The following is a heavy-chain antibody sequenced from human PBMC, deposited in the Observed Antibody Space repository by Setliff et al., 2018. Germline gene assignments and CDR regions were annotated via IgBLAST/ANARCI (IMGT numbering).Heavy chain of an antibody. D-gene: IGHD4-17*01. V-gene: IGHV3-15*01. CDR2: IKRESDGGTT. Sequence: GGSLRLSCAASGFTFSNAWMSWVRQAPGKGLEWVGRIKRESDGGTTDYAAPVKGRFTISRDDSKNTLYLQMNSLKTEDTAVYYCISLRLGYYGLDVWGQGTTVTVSS. CDR3: ISLRLGYYGLDV. J-gene: IGHJ6*02. CDR1: GFTFSNAW.